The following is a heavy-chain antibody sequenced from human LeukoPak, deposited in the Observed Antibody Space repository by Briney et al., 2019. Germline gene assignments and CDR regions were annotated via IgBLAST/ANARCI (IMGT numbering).Heavy chain of an antibody. J-gene: IGHJ4*02. V-gene: IGHV3-74*03. CDR1: RFTISKYW. CDR2: IHPDGSIT. Sequence: GGSLRLSCVGSRFTISKYWMHWVRQAPGTGLVWVSRIHPDGSITTYADSVKGRFTISRDNAKNSLYLQMNSLRAEDTAVYYCARRYFDYWGQGTLVTVSS. CDR3: ARRYFDY.